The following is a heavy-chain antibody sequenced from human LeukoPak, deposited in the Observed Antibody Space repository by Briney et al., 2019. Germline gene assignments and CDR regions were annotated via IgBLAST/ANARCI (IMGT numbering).Heavy chain of an antibody. CDR3: ARLLYYYDSSGYSANFDY. J-gene: IGHJ4*02. CDR1: GGSISSSSSY. CDR2: IYYSGST. D-gene: IGHD3-22*01. V-gene: IGHV4-39*01. Sequence: SSETLSLTCTVSGGSISSSSSYWGWIRQPPGKGLEWIGSIYYSGSTYYNPSLKSRVTISVDTSKNQFSLKLSSVTAADTAVYYCARLLYYYDSSGYSANFDYWGQGTLVTVSS.